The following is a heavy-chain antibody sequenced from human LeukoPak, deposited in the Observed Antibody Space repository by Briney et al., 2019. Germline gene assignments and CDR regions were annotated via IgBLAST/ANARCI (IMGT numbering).Heavy chain of an antibody. CDR1: GFTFDDYA. CDR3: AKDMAIVVVTQPDY. Sequence: LPGRSLRLSCAASGFTFDDYAMPWVRRAPRKGLEWVSGISWNSGNIGYADSVKGRFTISRDNAKNSLYLQMNSLRAEDTALYYCAKDMAIVVVTQPDYWGQGTLVTVSS. CDR2: ISWNSGNI. V-gene: IGHV3-9*01. D-gene: IGHD3-22*01. J-gene: IGHJ4*02.